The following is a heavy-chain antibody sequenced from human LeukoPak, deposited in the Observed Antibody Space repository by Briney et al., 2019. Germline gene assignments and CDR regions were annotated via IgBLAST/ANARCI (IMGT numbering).Heavy chain of an antibody. CDR2: INHSGST. CDR1: GGSFSGYY. CDR3: ARGGRRTPYYFDY. Sequence: SETLSLTCAVYGGSFSGYYWSWIRQPPGEGLEWIGEINHSGSTNYNPSLKSRVTISVDTSKNQFSLKLSSVTAADTAVYYCARGGRRTPYYFDYWGQGTLVTVSS. D-gene: IGHD1-14*01. V-gene: IGHV4-34*01. J-gene: IGHJ4*02.